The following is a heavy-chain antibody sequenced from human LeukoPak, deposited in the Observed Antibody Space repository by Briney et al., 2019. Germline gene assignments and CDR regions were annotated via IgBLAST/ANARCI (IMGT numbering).Heavy chain of an antibody. CDR2: INWNGGST. CDR1: GFTFDDYG. CDR3: ARDTSSSYGSGSDY. J-gene: IGHJ4*02. Sequence: GGSLRLSCAASGFTFDDYGMSWVRQAPGKGLEWVSGINWNGGSTGYADSVKGRFTISRDNAKNSLYVQMNSLRAEDTALYYCARDTSSSYGSGSDYWGQGTLVTVSS. V-gene: IGHV3-20*04. D-gene: IGHD3-10*01.